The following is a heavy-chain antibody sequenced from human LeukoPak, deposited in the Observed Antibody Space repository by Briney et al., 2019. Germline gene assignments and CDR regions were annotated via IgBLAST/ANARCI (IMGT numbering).Heavy chain of an antibody. CDR3: ARDLWFGRNWFDP. CDR2: INHSGST. D-gene: IGHD3-10*01. J-gene: IGHJ5*02. CDR1: GGSFSGYY. V-gene: IGHV4-34*01. Sequence: SETLSLTCAVYGGSFSGYYWSWIRQPPGKGLEGIGEINHSGSTNYNPSLKSRVTISVDTSKNQFSLKLSSVTAANTAVYYCARDLWFGRNWFDPWGQGTLVTVSS.